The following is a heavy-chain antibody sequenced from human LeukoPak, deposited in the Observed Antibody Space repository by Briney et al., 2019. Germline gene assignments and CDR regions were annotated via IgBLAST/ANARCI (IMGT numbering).Heavy chain of an antibody. V-gene: IGHV3-48*01. CDR3: ARDTGGRAWLDP. Sequence: GGSLRLSCAASGLTFSSYWMHWVRQAPGKGLEWVSYISSTSSTIYYADSVKGRFTISRDNAKSSLYLRMNSLRAEDTAVYYCARDTGGRAWLDPWGQGTLVTVSS. CDR1: GLTFSSYW. CDR2: ISSTSSTI. J-gene: IGHJ5*02. D-gene: IGHD2-8*02.